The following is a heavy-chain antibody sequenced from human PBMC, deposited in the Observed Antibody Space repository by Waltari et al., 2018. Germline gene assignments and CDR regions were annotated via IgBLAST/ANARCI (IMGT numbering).Heavy chain of an antibody. CDR3: ARAGMATTKPRGPFDY. Sequence: QVQLQESGPGLVKPSETLSLTCTASRRSISRHYWSWIRQPPGKGLEWIGYIYYSGSTNYNPSLKSRVTISVDTSKNQFSLKLSSVTAADTAVYYCARAGMATTKPRGPFDYWGQGTLVTVSS. J-gene: IGHJ4*02. CDR2: IYYSGST. V-gene: IGHV4-59*11. D-gene: IGHD5-12*01. CDR1: RRSISRHY.